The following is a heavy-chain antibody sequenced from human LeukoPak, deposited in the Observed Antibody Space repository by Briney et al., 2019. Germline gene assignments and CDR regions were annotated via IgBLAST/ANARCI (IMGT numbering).Heavy chain of an antibody. CDR1: GGSISSYY. CDR2: IYTSGST. J-gene: IGHJ6*03. V-gene: IGHV4-4*07. Sequence: PSETLSLTCTVSGGSISSYYWSWIRQPAGKGLEWIGRIYTSGSTNYNPSLKSRVTMSVDTSKNQFSLKLSSVTAADTAVYYCAREIVVVVPAATSYYYYMDVWGKGPTVTVSS. D-gene: IGHD2-2*01. CDR3: AREIVVVVPAATSYYYYMDV.